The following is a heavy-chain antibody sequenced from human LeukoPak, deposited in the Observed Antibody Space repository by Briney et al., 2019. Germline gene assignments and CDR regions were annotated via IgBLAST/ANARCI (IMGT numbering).Heavy chain of an antibody. CDR3: AGAPPRLGSYYFDY. Sequence: SETLSFTCTVSGGSISSYYWSWIRQPPGKGLEWIGYIYYSGSTNYNPSLKSRVTISVDTSKNQFSLKLSSVTAADTAVYYCAGAPPRLGSYYFDYWGRGTLVTVSS. CDR1: GGSISSYY. D-gene: IGHD7-27*01. J-gene: IGHJ4*02. CDR2: IYYSGST. V-gene: IGHV4-59*01.